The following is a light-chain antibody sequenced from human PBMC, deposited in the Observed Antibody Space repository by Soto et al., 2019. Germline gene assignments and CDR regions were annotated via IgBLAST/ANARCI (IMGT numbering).Light chain of an antibody. CDR1: QSINSE. J-gene: IGKJ2*01. V-gene: IGKV3-15*01. CDR3: QQCHNWPLT. Sequence: EIVMTQSPATLSLSPGERAALSCRASQSINSELAWYQQKPGQPPRLLIYGASTRATGVPARFTGSESGSEFTLNLSGLQSEDFAVYYCQQCHNWPLTLGQGTRLEI. CDR2: GAS.